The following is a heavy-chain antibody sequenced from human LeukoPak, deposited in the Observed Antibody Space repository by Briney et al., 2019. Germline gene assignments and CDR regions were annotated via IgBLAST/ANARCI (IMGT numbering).Heavy chain of an antibody. CDR3: ARDLYSSSWYDY. V-gene: IGHV3-9*01. CDR1: GFTFSSYA. J-gene: IGHJ4*02. Sequence: PGGSLRLSCAASGFTFSSYAMSWVRQAPGKGLEWVSGISWNSGSIGYADSVKGRFTISRDNAKNSLYLQMNSLRAEDTALYYCARDLYSSSWYDYWGQGTLVTVSS. CDR2: ISWNSGSI. D-gene: IGHD6-13*01.